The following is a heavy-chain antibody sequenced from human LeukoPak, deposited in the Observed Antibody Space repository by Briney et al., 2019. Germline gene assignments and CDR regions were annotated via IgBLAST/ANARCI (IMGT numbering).Heavy chain of an antibody. CDR3: ARHALYYGSGVGYYYGMDV. D-gene: IGHD3-10*01. CDR2: IYPGDSDT. Sequence: GESLKISCKGSGYSFTSYWIGWVRPMPGKGLEWMGIIYPGDSDTRYSPSFQGQVTISADKSISTAYLQWSSLKASDTAMYYCARHALYYGSGVGYYYGMDVWGKGTTVTVSS. V-gene: IGHV5-51*01. CDR1: GYSFTSYW. J-gene: IGHJ6*04.